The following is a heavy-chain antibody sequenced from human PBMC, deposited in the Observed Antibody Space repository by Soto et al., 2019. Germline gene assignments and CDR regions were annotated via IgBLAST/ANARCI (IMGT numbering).Heavy chain of an antibody. CDR3: TTDYSDATGYYGYFQY. CDR1: GFTFSNAW. CDR2: IKSKKDGGAT. Sequence: GGSLRLSCAASGFTFSNAWMSWVRQAPGKGLEWVGRIKSKKDGGATDFAAPVKGRFAISRDDSKNTLYLQMNSLKTEDTAVYFCTTDYSDATGYYGYFQYWGQGTLVTVSS. V-gene: IGHV3-15*01. D-gene: IGHD3-22*01. J-gene: IGHJ1*01.